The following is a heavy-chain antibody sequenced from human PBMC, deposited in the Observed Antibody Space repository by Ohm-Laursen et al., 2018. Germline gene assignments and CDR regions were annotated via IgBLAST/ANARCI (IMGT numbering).Heavy chain of an antibody. CDR3: AKWGGYSYGSNYYGMDV. Sequence: SLRLSCAASGFTFSNYGMHWVRQAPGKGLEWVAVFWADGIKTYYADSVEGRFTISGDNSKNTLYLQMNSLRAEDTAVYYCAKWGGYSYGSNYYGMDVWGQGTTVTVSS. CDR2: FWADGIKT. V-gene: IGHV3-33*06. D-gene: IGHD5-18*01. CDR1: GFTFSNYG. J-gene: IGHJ6*02.